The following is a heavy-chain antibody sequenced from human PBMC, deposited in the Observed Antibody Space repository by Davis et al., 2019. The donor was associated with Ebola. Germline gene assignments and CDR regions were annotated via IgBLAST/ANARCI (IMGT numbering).Heavy chain of an antibody. Sequence: ASVKVSCKASGYTFTGYYMHWVRQAPGQGLEWMGWISAYNGNTNYAQKLQGRVTMTTDTSTSTAYMELRSLRSDDTAVYYCARAHYSDSSGYYWKYWGQGTLVTVSS. CDR2: ISAYNGNT. CDR1: GYTFTGYY. CDR3: ARAHYSDSSGYYWKY. V-gene: IGHV1-18*04. J-gene: IGHJ4*02. D-gene: IGHD3-22*01.